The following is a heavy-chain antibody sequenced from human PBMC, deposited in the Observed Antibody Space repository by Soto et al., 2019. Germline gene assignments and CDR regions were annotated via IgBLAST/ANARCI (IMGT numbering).Heavy chain of an antibody. V-gene: IGHV4-34*01. J-gene: IGHJ5*02. Sequence: SETLSLTCAVYGGSFSGYYWSWIRQPPGKGLEWIGEINHSGSTNYNPSLKSRVTISVDTSKNQFSLKLSSVTAADTAVYYCARDLYVDIVATMMSDRINWFDPWGQGTLVTVSS. CDR2: INHSGST. CDR3: ARDLYVDIVATMMSDRINWFDP. D-gene: IGHD5-12*01. CDR1: GGSFSGYY.